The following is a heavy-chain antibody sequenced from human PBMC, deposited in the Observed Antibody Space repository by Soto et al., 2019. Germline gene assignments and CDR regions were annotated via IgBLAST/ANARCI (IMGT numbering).Heavy chain of an antibody. Sequence: PGGSLRLSCAASGFTFSSYAMSWVRQAPGKGLEWVSAISGSGGSTYYADSVKGRFTISRDNSKNTLYLQMNSLRAEDTAVYYCAKDPISSSCYVDYYDYGMDVLGQGTTVTSP. CDR2: ISGSGGST. CDR3: AKDPISSSCYVDYYDYGMDV. V-gene: IGHV3-23*01. CDR1: GFTFSSYA. J-gene: IGHJ6*02. D-gene: IGHD6-13*01.